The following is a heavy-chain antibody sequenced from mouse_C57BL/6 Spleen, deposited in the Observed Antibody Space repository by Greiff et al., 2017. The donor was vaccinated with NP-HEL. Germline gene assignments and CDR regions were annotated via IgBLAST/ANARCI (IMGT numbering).Heavy chain of an antibody. Sequence: VQLKESGPELVKPGASVKISCKASGYSFTGYYMNWVKQSPEKSLEWIGEINPSTGGTTYNQKFKAKATLTVDKSSSTAYMQLKSLTSEDSAVYYCARWDWALFDYWGQGTTLTVSS. CDR3: ARWDWALFDY. J-gene: IGHJ2*01. CDR2: INPSTGGT. V-gene: IGHV1-42*01. D-gene: IGHD4-1*01. CDR1: GYSFTGYY.